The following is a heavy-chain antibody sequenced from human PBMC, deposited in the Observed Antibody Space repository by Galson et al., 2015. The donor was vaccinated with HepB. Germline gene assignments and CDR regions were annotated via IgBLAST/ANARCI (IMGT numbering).Heavy chain of an antibody. CDR1: GFTFSGYA. V-gene: IGHV3-30*04. J-gene: IGHJ4*02. CDR2: ISNDGSNR. Sequence: LRLSCAASGFTFSGYAMHWVRQAPGKGLEWVAVISNDGSNRYYADSVKGRFTISRDNSKDTLYMQMNSLRAEDTAVYYCASHIYWGQGTLVTVSS. CDR3: ASHIY.